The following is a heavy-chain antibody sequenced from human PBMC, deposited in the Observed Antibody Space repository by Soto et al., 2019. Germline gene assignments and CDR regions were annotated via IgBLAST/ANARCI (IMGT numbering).Heavy chain of an antibody. D-gene: IGHD2-8*01. Sequence: SETLSLTCAVSGGSISSGGYSWSWIRQPPGKGLEWIGYIYHSGSTYYNPSLKSRVTISVDTSKNQFSLKLSSVTAADTAVYYCASGYCTNGVCYGDFDYWGQGTMVTVSS. V-gene: IGHV4-30-2*01. CDR3: ASGYCTNGVCYGDFDY. J-gene: IGHJ4*03. CDR1: GGSISSGGYS. CDR2: IYHSGST.